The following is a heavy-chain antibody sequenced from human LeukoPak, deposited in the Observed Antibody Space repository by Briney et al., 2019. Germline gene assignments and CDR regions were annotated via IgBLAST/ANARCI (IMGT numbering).Heavy chain of an antibody. V-gene: IGHV4-30-4*08. CDR1: GGSISSGDYY. J-gene: IGHJ4*02. CDR2: IYYSGST. D-gene: IGHD6-13*01. CDR3: AREEAEAGTLG. Sequence: SQTLSLTCTVSGGSISSGDYYWSWIRQPPGKGLEWIGYIYYSGSTYYNPSLKSRVTISVDTSKNQFSLKLSPVTAADTAVYYCAREEAEAGTLGWGQGTLVTVSS.